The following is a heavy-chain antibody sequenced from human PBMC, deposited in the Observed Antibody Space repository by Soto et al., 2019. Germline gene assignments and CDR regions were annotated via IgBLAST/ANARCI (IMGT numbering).Heavy chain of an antibody. V-gene: IGHV3-23*01. CDR2: VSRGGGST. CDR1: GLTFSSYA. CDR3: AKDSSGYSYDHNAFDI. J-gene: IGHJ3*02. D-gene: IGHD5-18*01. Sequence: EVQLLVSGGGLVQPGGSLRLSCAASGLTFSSYAMNWVRQAPGKGLEWVSGVSRGGGSTYYADSVKGRFTISRDNSKNTLYLQMNSLRAEDTAVYYCAKDSSGYSYDHNAFDIWGQGTMVTVSS.